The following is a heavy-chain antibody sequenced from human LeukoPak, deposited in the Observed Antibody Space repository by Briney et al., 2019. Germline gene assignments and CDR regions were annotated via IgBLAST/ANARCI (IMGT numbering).Heavy chain of an antibody. Sequence: ASVKVSCKASGYTFTSNGISWVRQAPGHGLEWMGWISGYNGNTNYAQKLQGRVTMTTDTSTSTAYMELRSLRSDDTAVYYCARDTHIVVVTAAIQHWGQGTLVTVSS. V-gene: IGHV1-18*01. J-gene: IGHJ1*01. CDR3: ARDTHIVVVTAAIQH. D-gene: IGHD2-21*02. CDR1: GYTFTSNG. CDR2: ISGYNGNT.